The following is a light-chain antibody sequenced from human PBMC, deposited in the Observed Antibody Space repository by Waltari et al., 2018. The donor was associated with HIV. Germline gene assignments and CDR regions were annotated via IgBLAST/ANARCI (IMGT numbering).Light chain of an antibody. J-gene: IGKJ1*01. V-gene: IGKV3-15*01. Sequence: ETVMTQSPATLSVSPGERATFSCWASQSVGSNVAWYQQKPGQAPRLLIYGASTRATGVPARFSGSGSGTEFALIISSLQSEDFAIYYCHQYNNWPPWTFGQGTKVEIK. CDR3: HQYNNWPPWT. CDR2: GAS. CDR1: QSVGSN.